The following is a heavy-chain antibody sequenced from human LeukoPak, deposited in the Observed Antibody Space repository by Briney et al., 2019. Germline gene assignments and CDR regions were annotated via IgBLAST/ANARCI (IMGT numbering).Heavy chain of an antibody. V-gene: IGHV3-15*01. D-gene: IGHD3-10*01. CDR3: TTLYGSGNYY. J-gene: IGHJ4*02. Sequence: GGSLRLSCEASGFSFTNTWMSWVRQAPGKGLEWVGQIKTKTDGGTTESVATVKGRFTISRDDSKNTLYLQMNSLKIEDTAMYYRTTLYGSGNYYWGQGTLVTVSS. CDR1: GFSFTNTW. CDR2: IKTKTDGGTT.